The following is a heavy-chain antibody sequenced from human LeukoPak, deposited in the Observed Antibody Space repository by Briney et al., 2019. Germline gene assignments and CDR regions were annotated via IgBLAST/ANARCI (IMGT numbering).Heavy chain of an antibody. V-gene: IGHV3-7*01. CDR3: ARVGYSSSSRNMDV. CDR2: IKQDGSEK. CDR1: GFTFSTYW. D-gene: IGHD6-6*01. J-gene: IGHJ6*03. Sequence: GGSLRLSCAASGFTFSTYWMSWVRQAPGKGLEWVANIKQDGSEKYYVDSVRGRFTISRDNAKNSLYLQMNSLRAEDTAVYYCARVGYSSSSRNMDVWGKGTTVTVSS.